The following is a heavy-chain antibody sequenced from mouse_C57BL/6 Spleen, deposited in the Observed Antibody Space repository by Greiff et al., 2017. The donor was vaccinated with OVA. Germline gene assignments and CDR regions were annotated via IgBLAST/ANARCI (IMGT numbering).Heavy chain of an antibody. J-gene: IGHJ2*01. V-gene: IGHV1-9*01. Sequence: VQLQQSGAELMKPGASVTLSCKATGYTFTGYWIEWVKQRPGHGLAWIGEILPGSGSTTYNEKFKGKATFTADTSSNTAYMQLSSLTTEDSAIYYCARSRDHYYGSSRDYWGQGTTLTVSS. D-gene: IGHD1-1*01. CDR3: ARSRDHYYGSSRDY. CDR1: GYTFTGYW. CDR2: ILPGSGST.